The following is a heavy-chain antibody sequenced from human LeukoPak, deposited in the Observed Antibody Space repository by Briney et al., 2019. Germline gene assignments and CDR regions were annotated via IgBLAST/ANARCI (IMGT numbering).Heavy chain of an antibody. CDR3: ARDPVWYFDL. CDR2: IYTGGNT. V-gene: IGHV4-61*02. J-gene: IGHJ2*01. CDR1: GGSISSGDYY. Sequence: PSQTLSLTCTVSGGSISSGDYYWNWIRQPAGKGPEWIGRIYTGGNTNYNPSLKSRVTISVDPSKNQFSLKLSSVTAADTAVYYCARDPVWYFDLWGRGTLVTVSS.